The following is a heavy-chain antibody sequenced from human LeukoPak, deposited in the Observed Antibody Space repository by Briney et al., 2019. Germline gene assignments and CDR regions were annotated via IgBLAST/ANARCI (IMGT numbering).Heavy chain of an antibody. D-gene: IGHD3-10*01. J-gene: IGHJ3*02. CDR2: INPNSGGT. CDR1: GYTFTGYY. Sequence: ASVKVSCKASGYTFTGYYMHWVRQAPGQGLEWMGWINPNSGGTNYAQKFQGRVTMTRDTSISTAYMELSRLRSDDTAVYYCARPMVRGPDMAFDIWGQGTMVTVSS. V-gene: IGHV1-2*02. CDR3: ARPMVRGPDMAFDI.